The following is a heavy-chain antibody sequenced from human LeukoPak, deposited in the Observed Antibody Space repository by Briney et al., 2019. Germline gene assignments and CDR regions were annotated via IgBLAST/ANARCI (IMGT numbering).Heavy chain of an antibody. J-gene: IGHJ6*02. Sequence: PGGSLRLSCAASGFTFSSYGMHWVRQAPGKGLEWVAVIWYDGSNKYYADSVKGRFTISRDNSKNTLYLQMNSLRAEDTAVYYCARAYSSSPYYYYGMDVWGQGTTVTVSS. CDR2: IWYDGSNK. V-gene: IGHV3-33*01. CDR1: GFTFSSYG. CDR3: ARAYSSSPYYYYGMDV. D-gene: IGHD6-6*01.